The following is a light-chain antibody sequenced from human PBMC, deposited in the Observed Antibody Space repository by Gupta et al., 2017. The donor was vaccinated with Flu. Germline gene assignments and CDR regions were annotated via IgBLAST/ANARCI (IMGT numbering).Light chain of an antibody. J-gene: IGLJ2*01. V-gene: IGLV1-51*02. Sequence: QSVLTQPPPVSTAPGQKVTISCSGSTSNIGSNYVSWYQQLPGTAPKLLIYENNKRPSGIPDRFSGSKSGTSATLGITGLQTGDEADYYCGTWDSSLSSGIFGGGTKMTGL. CDR1: TSNIGSNY. CDR2: ENN. CDR3: GTWDSSLSSGI.